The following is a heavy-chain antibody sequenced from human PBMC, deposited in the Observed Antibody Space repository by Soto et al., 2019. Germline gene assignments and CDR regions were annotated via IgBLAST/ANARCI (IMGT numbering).Heavy chain of an antibody. Sequence: SVKVSCKASGGTFSSYAISWVRQAPGQGLEWMGGIIPIFGTANYAQKFQGRVTITADESTSTAYMELSSLRSEDTAVYYCARDYCTNGVCHNWFDPWGQGTLVTVSS. V-gene: IGHV1-69*13. CDR1: GGTFSSYA. D-gene: IGHD2-8*01. CDR2: IIPIFGTA. J-gene: IGHJ5*02. CDR3: ARDYCTNGVCHNWFDP.